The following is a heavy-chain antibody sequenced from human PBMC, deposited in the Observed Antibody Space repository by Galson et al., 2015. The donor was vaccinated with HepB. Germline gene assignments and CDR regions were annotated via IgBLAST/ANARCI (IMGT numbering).Heavy chain of an antibody. Sequence: ETLSLTCTVSGGSISSYYWSRIRQPAGKGLEWIGRIYTGGSNNYNPSLKSRVTMSVDTSKNQFSLKLSSVTAADTAVYYCASTRHDYGDYGAWNYFDYWGQGTLVTVSS. CDR2: IYTGGSN. J-gene: IGHJ4*02. V-gene: IGHV4-4*07. CDR3: ASTRHDYGDYGAWNYFDY. D-gene: IGHD4-17*01. CDR1: GGSISSYY.